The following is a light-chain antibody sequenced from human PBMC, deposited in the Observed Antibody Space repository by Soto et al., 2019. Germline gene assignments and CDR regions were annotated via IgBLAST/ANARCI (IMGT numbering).Light chain of an antibody. CDR1: QSVNSGF. V-gene: IGKV3-20*01. CDR2: GIS. Sequence: EIVVTQSPGTLSLSPGEGATLSCRTSQSVNSGFLAWYQKKPGQAPRLLLYGISSRAIGIPDRFSGSGSGTDFTLTINRLEPDDFAVYYCQHYGDSVWTFGQGTKVEI. CDR3: QHYGDSVWT. J-gene: IGKJ1*01.